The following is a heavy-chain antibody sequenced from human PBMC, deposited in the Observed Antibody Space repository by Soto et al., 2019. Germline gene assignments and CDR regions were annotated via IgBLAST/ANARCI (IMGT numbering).Heavy chain of an antibody. Sequence: SETLSLTCAVNGGSFSGYYWSWIRQPPGKGLEWIGEINHRGSTNHNPSLKGRVTISVDTSKKQMSLRLSSATAADMAVYYCARGRGTTMTPVHYYMDVWGKGTTVTVSS. CDR1: GGSFSGYY. V-gene: IGHV4-34*01. CDR3: ARGRGTTMTPVHYYMDV. J-gene: IGHJ6*03. D-gene: IGHD4-17*01. CDR2: INHRGST.